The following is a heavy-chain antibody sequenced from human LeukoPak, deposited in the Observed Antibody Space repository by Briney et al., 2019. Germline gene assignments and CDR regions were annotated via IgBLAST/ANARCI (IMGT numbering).Heavy chain of an antibody. J-gene: IGHJ4*02. V-gene: IGHV3-30-3*01. D-gene: IGHD2-2*01. CDR2: ISYDGSNK. Sequence: GGSLRLSCAASGFTFSSYTIHWVRQAPGKGLEWVTVISYDGSNKYYADSVKGRFTISRDNSKNTLYLQMNSLRAEDTAVYYCARCCSTSCYLRYWGQGTLVTVSS. CDR1: GFTFSSYT. CDR3: ARCCSTSCYLRY.